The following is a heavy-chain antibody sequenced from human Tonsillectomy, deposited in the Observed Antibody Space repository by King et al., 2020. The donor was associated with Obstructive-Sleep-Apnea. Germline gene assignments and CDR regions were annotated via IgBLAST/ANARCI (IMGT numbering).Heavy chain of an antibody. Sequence: QLQESGPGLVKPSETPSLTCTVSGGSISSYSWSWIRQPPGKGLEWIGYIYYSGSTNYNPSLKSRVSISVDTSKNQFSLKLSSVTAADTAVYYCARISTRKSGFPLDYWGQGTLVTVSS. D-gene: IGHD3-22*01. CDR1: GGSISSYS. CDR3: ARISTRKSGFPLDY. J-gene: IGHJ4*02. V-gene: IGHV4-59*08. CDR2: IYYSGST.